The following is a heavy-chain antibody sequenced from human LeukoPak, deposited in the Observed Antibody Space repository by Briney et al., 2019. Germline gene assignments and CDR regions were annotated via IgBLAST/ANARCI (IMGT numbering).Heavy chain of an antibody. Sequence: GASVKVSCKASGYTFTSYYMHWARQAPGEGLEWMGIINPSGGSTTYAQKFQGRVTMTRDMSTSTVYMDLSSLRSEDTAVYYCARVAAEVVGLPGAIGFGWLRRDYYYMDVWGKGTTVTVSS. D-gene: IGHD2-2*02. CDR1: GYTFTSYY. CDR3: ARVAAEVVGLPGAIGFGWLRRDYYYMDV. J-gene: IGHJ6*03. V-gene: IGHV1-46*01. CDR2: INPSGGST.